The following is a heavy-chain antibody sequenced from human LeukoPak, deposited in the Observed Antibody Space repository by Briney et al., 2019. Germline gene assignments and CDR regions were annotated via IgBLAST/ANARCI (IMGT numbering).Heavy chain of an antibody. CDR2: INHSGST. Sequence: SETLSLTCAVYGGSFSGYYWSWIRQPPGKGLEWIGEINHSGSTNYNPSLKGRVTISVDTSKNQFSLKLSSVTAADTAVYYCAGAGTIPLRGVINYWGQGTLVTVSS. CDR1: GGSFSGYY. CDR3: AGAGTIPLRGVINY. J-gene: IGHJ4*02. V-gene: IGHV4-34*01. D-gene: IGHD3-10*01.